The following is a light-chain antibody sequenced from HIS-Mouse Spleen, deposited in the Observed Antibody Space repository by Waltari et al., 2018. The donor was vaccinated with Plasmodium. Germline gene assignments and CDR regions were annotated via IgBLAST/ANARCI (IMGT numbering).Light chain of an antibody. CDR1: QSVSNN. CDR3: QQYNNWPQT. J-gene: IGKJ2*01. Sequence: EIVMTQSPATLSVSPGESATLSCRASQSVSNNLAWYQQKPGQAPRLLIYGASTRATGIPARFSGSGSGTEFTLTISSMQSEDFAVYYCQQYNNWPQTFGQGTKLEIK. V-gene: IGKV3-15*01. CDR2: GAS.